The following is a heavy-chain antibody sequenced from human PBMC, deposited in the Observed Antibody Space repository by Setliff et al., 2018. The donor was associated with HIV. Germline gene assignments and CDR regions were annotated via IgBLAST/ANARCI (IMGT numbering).Heavy chain of an antibody. D-gene: IGHD3-3*01. Sequence: SETLSLTCTVSGGSISSHYWSWIRQPPGKGLEWIGYIYYSGSTNYNPSIRSRVTISVDTSKNHLSLKLSSVTGADTAIFYCTRRVGIWIFGAPNQYYYMDIWGAGTTVTVSS. CDR2: IYYSGST. CDR3: TRRVGIWIFGAPNQYYYMDI. CDR1: GGSISSHY. J-gene: IGHJ6*03. V-gene: IGHV4-59*11.